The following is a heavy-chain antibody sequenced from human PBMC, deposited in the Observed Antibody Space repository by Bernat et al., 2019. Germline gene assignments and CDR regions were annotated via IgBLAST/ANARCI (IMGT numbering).Heavy chain of an antibody. CDR3: ARDGLRWLQFSDFGGNLPYYLDF. V-gene: IGHV3-33*01. CDR1: GFTFSSYG. J-gene: IGHJ4*02. CDR2: IWYDGSNK. D-gene: IGHD3-16*01. Sequence: QVQLVESGGGVVQPGRSLRLSCAASGFTFSSYGMHWVRQAPGKGLEWVAVIWYDGSNKYYADSVKGRFTISRDNSKNTLYLQMNSLRAEDTAVYYCARDGLRWLQFSDFGGNLPYYLDFWGQGTLVTVSS.